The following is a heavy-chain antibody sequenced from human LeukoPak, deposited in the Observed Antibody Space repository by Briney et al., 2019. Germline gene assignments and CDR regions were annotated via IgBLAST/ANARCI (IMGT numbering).Heavy chain of an antibody. D-gene: IGHD6-13*01. CDR2: IDPSDSST. CDR3: GGTYSSTWYAFGY. Sequence: GESLRISCKGSGYSFSTYWITWVRQMPGKGLEWMGRIDPSDSSTMYSPSFQGHVTIATDKSIRTAYLQWSSLKASDTAIYYCGGTYSSTWYAFGYWGQGTLVTVSS. J-gene: IGHJ4*02. CDR1: GYSFSTYW. V-gene: IGHV5-10-1*01.